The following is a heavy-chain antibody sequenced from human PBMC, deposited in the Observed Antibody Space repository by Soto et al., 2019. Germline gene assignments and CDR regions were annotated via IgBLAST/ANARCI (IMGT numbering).Heavy chain of an antibody. CDR3: ARDEYYYDSSGYYFEHGMDV. J-gene: IGHJ6*02. D-gene: IGHD3-22*01. Sequence: SVKVSCKASGGAFSSYAISWVRQAPGQGLEWMGGIIPIFGTANYAQKFQGRVTITADESTSTAYMELSSLRSEDTAVYYCARDEYYYDSSGYYFEHGMDVWGQGTTVTVSS. CDR2: IIPIFGTA. V-gene: IGHV1-69*13. CDR1: GGAFSSYA.